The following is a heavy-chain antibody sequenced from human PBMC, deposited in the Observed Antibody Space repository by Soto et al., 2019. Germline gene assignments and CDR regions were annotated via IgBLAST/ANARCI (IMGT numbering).Heavy chain of an antibody. CDR3: VKDLRPNRGWFGP. J-gene: IGHJ5*02. D-gene: IGHD3-3*01. V-gene: IGHV3-23*01. CDR2: ISGDGTRT. Sequence: PGGSLRLSCAASGFNFYNYAMTWVRQAPGKGQEWVSGISGDGTRTYYGDSVKGRFTISRDNSKNTVFLQMNSLRAEDTALYYGVKDLRPNRGWFGPWGQGTRVTVSS. CDR1: GFNFYNYA.